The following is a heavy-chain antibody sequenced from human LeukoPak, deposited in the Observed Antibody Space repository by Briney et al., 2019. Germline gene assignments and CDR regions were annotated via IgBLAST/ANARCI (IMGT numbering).Heavy chain of an antibody. CDR3: ARDLVVVPAAISGY. CDR1: GYTFTSYG. D-gene: IGHD2-2*01. V-gene: IGHV1-18*01. J-gene: IGHJ4*02. CDR2: ISAYNGNT. Sequence: ASVKVSCKASGYTFTSYGISWVRQAPGQGLEGMGWISAYNGNTNYAQKLQGRVTMTTDTSTSTAYMELRSLRSDDTAVYYCARDLVVVPAAISGYWGQGTLVTVSS.